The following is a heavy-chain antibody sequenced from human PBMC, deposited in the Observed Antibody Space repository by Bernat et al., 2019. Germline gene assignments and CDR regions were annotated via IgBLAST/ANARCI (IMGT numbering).Heavy chain of an antibody. J-gene: IGHJ4*02. D-gene: IGHD5-12*01. Sequence: EVQLVESGGGLVQPGGSLRLSCAASGFTFSSYEMNWVRQAPGKGLERVSYISSSGSTIYYADSVKGRFTISRDNDKNTLSLQMKSQRAEAEAVYYYSRSGPARGYSGYDFYYWGQGTMVTVSS. CDR1: GFTFSSYE. V-gene: IGHV3-48*03. CDR2: ISSSGSTI. CDR3: SRSGPARGYSGYDFYY.